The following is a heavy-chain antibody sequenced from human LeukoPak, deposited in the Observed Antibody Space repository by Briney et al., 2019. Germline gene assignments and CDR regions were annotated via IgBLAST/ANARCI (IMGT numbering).Heavy chain of an antibody. CDR1: GYTFTGYY. J-gene: IGHJ6*03. CDR3: ARVWLGGSGSYYYYYMDV. D-gene: IGHD3-10*01. CDR2: INPNSGGT. V-gene: IGHV1-2*02. Sequence: ASVKVSCKASGYTFTGYYMHWVRQAPGQGLEWMGWINPNSGGTNYAQKFQGRVTMTRDTSISTAYMELSRLRSDDTAVYYCARVWLGGSGSYYYYYMDVWGKGTTVTVSS.